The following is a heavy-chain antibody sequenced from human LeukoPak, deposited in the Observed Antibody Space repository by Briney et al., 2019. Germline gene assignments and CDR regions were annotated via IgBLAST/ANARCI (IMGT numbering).Heavy chain of an antibody. CDR1: GFTFSSYG. Sequence: GGSLRHSCAASGFTFSSYGMTWVRQAPGKGLEWVSWISSSSTYISYADSVKGRFTISRDNAKNSLYLQMNSLRAEDTAVYYCARDSMYAFDIWGQGTMVTVSS. CDR3: ARDSMYAFDI. D-gene: IGHD2-2*01. CDR2: ISSSSTYI. J-gene: IGHJ3*02. V-gene: IGHV3-21*01.